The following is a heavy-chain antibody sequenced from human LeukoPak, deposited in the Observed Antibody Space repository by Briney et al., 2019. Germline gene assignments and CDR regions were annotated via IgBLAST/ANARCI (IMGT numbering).Heavy chain of an antibody. V-gene: IGHV3-7*05. CDR2: IKQDESDK. Sequence: GGSLRLSCSASGFTFSNYWMSWVRQAPGKGLEWVASIKQDESDKYYVGSVKGRFTISRDNAKKSLCLQMNSLRAEDTAVYYCARDNRDIAVVPAAMGDYYYYGMDVWGQGTTVTVSS. CDR3: ARDNRDIAVVPAAMGDYYYYGMDV. CDR1: GFTFSNYW. D-gene: IGHD2-2*01. J-gene: IGHJ6*02.